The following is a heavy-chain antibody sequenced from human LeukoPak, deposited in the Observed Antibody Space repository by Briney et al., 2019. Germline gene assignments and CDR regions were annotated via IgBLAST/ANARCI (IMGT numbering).Heavy chain of an antibody. Sequence: PGGSLRLSCAASGFPFRNYGMHWVRQAPGKGLEWVAIIWYDGSKNYYADSVKGRFTISRDNLNNTLYLQMNSLRAEDTALYFCARAPYTTGRSFYLDSWGQGTLVTVSS. CDR2: IWYDGSKN. CDR1: GFPFRNYG. D-gene: IGHD2-2*02. CDR3: ARAPYTTGRSFYLDS. J-gene: IGHJ4*02. V-gene: IGHV3-33*01.